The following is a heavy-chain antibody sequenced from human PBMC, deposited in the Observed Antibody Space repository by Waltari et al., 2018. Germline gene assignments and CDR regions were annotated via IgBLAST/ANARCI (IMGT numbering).Heavy chain of an antibody. V-gene: IGHV4-4*07. Sequence: QVHLRESGPGLLKPSETLSLPCRVSGGSLSSYYWNWIRQPAGKGLEWIGRMYFTGIMDYNPSLQSRVTMSVDTSKNQFFLNLTSVTAADTGVYYCATDGLSRSLSHWGQGALVTVSS. J-gene: IGHJ4*02. CDR2: MYFTGIM. CDR1: GGSLSSYY. D-gene: IGHD6-19*01. CDR3: ATDGLSRSLSH.